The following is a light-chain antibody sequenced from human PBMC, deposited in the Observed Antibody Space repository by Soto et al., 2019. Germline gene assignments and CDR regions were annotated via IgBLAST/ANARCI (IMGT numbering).Light chain of an antibody. Sequence: DIRMTQSPSSLSASVGDRVTITCRASQSISSYLNWYQQKPGKAPKLLIYAASSLQSGVPSRFSGSGSGTEFALTISSLQPDDFATYYCQDYKMYSPWTFGQGTKVDIK. CDR1: QSISSY. V-gene: IGKV1-39*01. CDR2: AAS. J-gene: IGKJ1*01. CDR3: QDYKMYSPWT.